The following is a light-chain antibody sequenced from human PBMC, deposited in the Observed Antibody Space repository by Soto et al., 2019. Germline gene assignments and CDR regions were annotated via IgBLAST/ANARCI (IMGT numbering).Light chain of an antibody. J-gene: IGLJ2*01. CDR1: RMGSHS. CDR3: HVWDSSSDHP. V-gene: IGLV3-21*02. CDR2: DDT. Sequence: SYILTQPPSVSVAPGQTAISTCGGNRMGSHSVHWFQQRPGQAPVLVVYDDTERPSGIPERFSGSNSGNTATLTISRVEAGDEADYYCHVWDSSSDHPFGGGTKVTVL.